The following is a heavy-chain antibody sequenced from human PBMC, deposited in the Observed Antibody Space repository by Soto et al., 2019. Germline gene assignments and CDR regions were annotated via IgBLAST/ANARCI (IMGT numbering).Heavy chain of an antibody. V-gene: IGHV4-34*01. D-gene: IGHD2-15*01. CDR1: GGSFSGYY. Sequence: QVQLQQWGAGLLKPSETLSLTCAVYGGSFSGYYWSWIRQPPGKGLEWIGEINHSGSTNYNPSLKSRVTISVDTSKNQFSLKLSSVTAADTAVYYCARGPPVGYCSGGSCRKNYYYYYMDVWGKGTTVTVSS. J-gene: IGHJ6*03. CDR2: INHSGST. CDR3: ARGPPVGYCSGGSCRKNYYYYYMDV.